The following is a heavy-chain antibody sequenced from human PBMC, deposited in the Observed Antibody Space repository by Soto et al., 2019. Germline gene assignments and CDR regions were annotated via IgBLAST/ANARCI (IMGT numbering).Heavy chain of an antibody. CDR1: GYTFTGYY. V-gene: IGHV1-2*02. D-gene: IGHD5-18*01. CDR2: INPNSGGT. J-gene: IGHJ4*02. CDR3: ARGSRLDTAMVIGY. Sequence: ASVEVSCKASGYTFTGYYMHWVRQAPGKGLEWMGWINPNSGGTNYAQKFQGRVTMTRDTSISTAYMELSRPRSDGTAVHYCARGSRLDTAMVIGYWGQGTLVTVSS.